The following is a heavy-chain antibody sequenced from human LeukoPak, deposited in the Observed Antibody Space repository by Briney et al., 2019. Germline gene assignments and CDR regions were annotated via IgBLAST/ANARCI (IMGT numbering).Heavy chain of an antibody. J-gene: IGHJ4*02. CDR3: ATETIGRHYDY. Sequence: KTGGSLRLSCAASGFTFSSCGFNWVRQAPGKRLEWVSSISTSGSDRYYADSVRGRFTISRDNAKNSMYLQMDSLRDEDTAVYYCATETIGRHYDYWGQGTLLTVSS. CDR1: GFTFSSCG. V-gene: IGHV3-21*01. CDR2: ISTSGSDR. D-gene: IGHD1-14*01.